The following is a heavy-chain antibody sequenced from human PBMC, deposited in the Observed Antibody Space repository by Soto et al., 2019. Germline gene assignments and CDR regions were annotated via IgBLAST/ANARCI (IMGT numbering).Heavy chain of an antibody. D-gene: IGHD3-3*01. J-gene: IGHJ4*02. CDR1: GGSVSGYY. V-gene: IGHV4-34*01. CDR2: INHSGST. Sequence: SETLSLTCAVYGGSVSGYYWSWIRQPPGKGLEWIGEINHSGSTNYNPSLKSRVTISVDTSKNQFSLKLSSVTAADTAVYYCARGYYDFWSGYLISPFDYWGQGTLVTVSS. CDR3: ARGYYDFWSGYLISPFDY.